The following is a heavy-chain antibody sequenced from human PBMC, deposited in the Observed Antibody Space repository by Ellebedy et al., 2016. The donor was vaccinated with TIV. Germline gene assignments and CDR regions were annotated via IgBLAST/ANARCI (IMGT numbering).Heavy chain of an antibody. CDR1: GYTFTSYA. D-gene: IGHD3-10*01. Sequence: ASVKVSCKASGYTFTSYAMHWVRQAPGQRFEWMGWINAGNGNTKYSQKFQGRVTITRDTSASTAYMELSSLRSEDTAVYYCARSITMVRGADYYYGMDVWGQGTTVTVPS. CDR2: INAGNGNT. J-gene: IGHJ6*02. V-gene: IGHV1-3*01. CDR3: ARSITMVRGADYYYGMDV.